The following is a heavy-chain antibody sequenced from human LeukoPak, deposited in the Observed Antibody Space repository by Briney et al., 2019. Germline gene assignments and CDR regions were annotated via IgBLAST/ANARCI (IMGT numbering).Heavy chain of an antibody. Sequence: GGSLRLSCAASGFTFSSYWMSWVRQAPGKGLEWVANIKQDGSEKYYVDSVKGRFTISRDNSKNMLYLQMNSLRAEDTAIYFCAKGGFGGYDYWGQGTLVTVSS. D-gene: IGHD2-15*01. V-gene: IGHV3-7*01. CDR1: GFTFSSYW. J-gene: IGHJ4*02. CDR2: IKQDGSEK. CDR3: AKGGFGGYDY.